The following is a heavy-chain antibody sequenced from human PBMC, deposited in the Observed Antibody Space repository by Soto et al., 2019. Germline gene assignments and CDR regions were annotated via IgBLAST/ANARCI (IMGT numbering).Heavy chain of an antibody. CDR3: ARGMREMATLNFDY. V-gene: IGHV4-34*01. J-gene: IGHJ4*02. CDR1: GGSFSGYY. CDR2: INHSGST. Sequence: SETLSLTCAVYGGSFSGYYWSWIRQPPGKGLEWIGEINHSGSTNYNPSLKSRVTISVDTSKNQFSLKLSSVTAADTAVYYCARGMREMATLNFDYWGQGTLVTVSS. D-gene: IGHD2-15*01.